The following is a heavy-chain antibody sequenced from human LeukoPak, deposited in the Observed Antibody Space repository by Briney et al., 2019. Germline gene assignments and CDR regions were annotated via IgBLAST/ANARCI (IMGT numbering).Heavy chain of an antibody. CDR3: ARVFYDILTGHYTEEYFQH. D-gene: IGHD3-9*01. Sequence: GGSLRLSCAASGFTFSDYYMSWIRQAPGKGLEWVSYISSSGSTIYYADSVKGRFTISRDNAKNSLYLQMNSLRAEDTAVYYCARVFYDILTGHYTEEYFQHWGQGTLVTVSS. J-gene: IGHJ1*01. CDR2: ISSSGSTI. CDR1: GFTFSDYY. V-gene: IGHV3-11*04.